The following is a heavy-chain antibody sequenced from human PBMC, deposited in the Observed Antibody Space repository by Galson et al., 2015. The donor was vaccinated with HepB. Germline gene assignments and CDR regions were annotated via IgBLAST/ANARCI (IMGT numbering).Heavy chain of an antibody. D-gene: IGHD2-15*01. J-gene: IGHJ3*02. Sequence: SVKVSCKASGGTFSSYAISWVRQAPGQGLEWMGGIIPIFGTANYAQKFQGRVTITADESTSTAYMELSSLRSEDTAVYYCAVGGGYCSGGSCYKAFDIWGQGTMVTVSS. CDR1: GGTFSSYA. V-gene: IGHV1-69*13. CDR2: IIPIFGTA. CDR3: AVGGGYCSGGSCYKAFDI.